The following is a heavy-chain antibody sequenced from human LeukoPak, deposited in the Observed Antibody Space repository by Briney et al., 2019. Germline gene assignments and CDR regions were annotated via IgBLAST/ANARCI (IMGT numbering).Heavy chain of an antibody. CDR2: ISAYNGNT. Sequence: ASVKVSCKASGYTFSSNGIRWVRQAPGQGLEGMGWISAYNGNTNYAQKLQGSVTMTTDTSTSTAYMELRSLRSDDTAVYSCARKELLFDYWGQGTLVTVSS. J-gene: IGHJ4*02. V-gene: IGHV1-18*01. CDR1: GYTFSSNG. CDR3: ARKELLFDY. D-gene: IGHD1-7*01.